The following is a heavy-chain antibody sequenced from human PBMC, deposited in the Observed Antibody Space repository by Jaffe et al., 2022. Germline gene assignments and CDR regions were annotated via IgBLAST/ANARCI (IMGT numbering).Heavy chain of an antibody. Sequence: EVQLVESGGGLVQPGRSLRLSCAASGFTFDDYAMHWVRQAPGKGLEWVSGISWNSGSIGYADSVKGRFTISRDNAKNSLYLQMNSLRAEDTALYYCAKGLYYYGSGSSNDAFDIWGQGTMVTVSS. CDR1: GFTFDDYA. CDR2: ISWNSGSI. V-gene: IGHV3-9*01. J-gene: IGHJ3*02. CDR3: AKGLYYYGSGSSNDAFDI. D-gene: IGHD3-10*01.